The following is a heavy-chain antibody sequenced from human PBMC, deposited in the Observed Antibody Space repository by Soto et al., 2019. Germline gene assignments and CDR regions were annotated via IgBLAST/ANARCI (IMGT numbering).Heavy chain of an antibody. CDR2: INNDGSEK. CDR3: ARGSNQDY. CDR1: GFTFSPYW. Sequence: EVQLVESGGDLVQPGGSLRLSCVASGFTFSPYWMSWFRQAPGRGLQWVATINNDGSEKYYADSVKGRFTISRDNARDSLYLQLTSLRAEDTAIYYCARGSNQDYWGQGTLVAVSS. V-gene: IGHV3-7*03. D-gene: IGHD2-8*01. J-gene: IGHJ4*02.